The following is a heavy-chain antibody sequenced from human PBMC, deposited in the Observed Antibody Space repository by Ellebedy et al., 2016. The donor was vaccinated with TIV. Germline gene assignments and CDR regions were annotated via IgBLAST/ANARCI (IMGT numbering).Heavy chain of an antibody. CDR2: IKQDGSVK. CDR3: VREDNTVVRGFNVRGNDF. CDR1: GFTFSSYW. D-gene: IGHD3-10*01. V-gene: IGHV3-7*01. Sequence: GGSLRLXXAASGFTFSSYWMHWVRQAPGKGLEWVANIKQDGSVKKYVDSVKGRFTISRDNGKNSLYLQMNSLRAEDTAVYYCVREDNTVVRGFNVRGNDFWGQGTLVTVSS. J-gene: IGHJ4*02.